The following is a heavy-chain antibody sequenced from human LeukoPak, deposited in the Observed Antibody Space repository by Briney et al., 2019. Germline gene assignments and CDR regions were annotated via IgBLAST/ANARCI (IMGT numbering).Heavy chain of an antibody. D-gene: IGHD1-14*01. CDR3: AKRSGSGYWFDP. Sequence: GGSLRLFCGASGFTFSIYAMSWVRQAPGKGLECVSAISGSGGSTYYTDSVKGRFTLSRDNSKNTLYLQINSLRAEDTAVYFCAKRSGSGYWFDPWGQGTLVTVSS. CDR2: ISGSGGST. CDR1: GFTFSIYA. J-gene: IGHJ5*02. V-gene: IGHV3-23*01.